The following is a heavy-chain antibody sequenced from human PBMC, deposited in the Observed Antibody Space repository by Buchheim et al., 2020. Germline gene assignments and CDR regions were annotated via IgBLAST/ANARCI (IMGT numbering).Heavy chain of an antibody. D-gene: IGHD2-15*01. V-gene: IGHV3-30*18. CDR1: GFTFSSYG. J-gene: IGHJ3*02. Sequence: QVQLVESGGGVVQPGRSLRLSCAASGFTFSSYGMHWVRQAPGKGLEWVAVISYDGSNKYYADSVKGRFTISRDNSKNTLFLEMNSLRVEDTAVYYCTNDPHYSGFAFAMWGQGT. CDR2: ISYDGSNK. CDR3: TNDPHYSGFAFAM.